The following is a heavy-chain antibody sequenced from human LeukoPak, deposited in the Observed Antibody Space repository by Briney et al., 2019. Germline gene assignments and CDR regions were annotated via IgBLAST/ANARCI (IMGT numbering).Heavy chain of an antibody. CDR2: ISSSSSYI. CDR1: GFTFSSYS. D-gene: IGHD4-17*01. Sequence: GGSLRLSCAASGFTFSSYSMNWVRQAPGKGLEWVSSISSSSSYIYYADSVKGRFTVSRDNAKNSLYLQMNSLRAEDTAVYYCARELYGDYAGDYWGQGILVTVSS. J-gene: IGHJ4*02. V-gene: IGHV3-21*01. CDR3: ARELYGDYAGDY.